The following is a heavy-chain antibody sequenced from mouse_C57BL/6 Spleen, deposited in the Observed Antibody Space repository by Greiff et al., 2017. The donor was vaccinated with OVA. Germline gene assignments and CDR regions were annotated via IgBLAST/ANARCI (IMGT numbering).Heavy chain of an antibody. Sequence: EVKLMESGPGLVKPSQSLSLTCSVTGYSITSGYYWNWIRQFPGNKLEWMGYISYDGSNNYNPSLKNRISITRDTSKNQFFLKLNSVTTEDTATYYCARSSSWYFDVWGTGTTVTVSS. V-gene: IGHV3-6*01. J-gene: IGHJ1*03. CDR2: ISYDGSN. CDR3: ARSSSWYFDV. CDR1: GYSITSGYY.